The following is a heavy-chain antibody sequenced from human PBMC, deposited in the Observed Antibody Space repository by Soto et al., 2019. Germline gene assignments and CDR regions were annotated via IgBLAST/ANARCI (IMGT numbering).Heavy chain of an antibody. V-gene: IGHV3-30-3*01. Sequence: GGSLRLSCAASGFTFSSYAMHWVRQAPGKGLEWVAVISYDGSNKYYADSVKGRFTISRDNSKNTLYLQMNSLRAEDTAVYYCARDESPTGTNEYYFDYWGQGTLVTVSS. CDR1: GFTFSSYA. D-gene: IGHD1-1*01. CDR3: ARDESPTGTNEYYFDY. J-gene: IGHJ4*02. CDR2: ISYDGSNK.